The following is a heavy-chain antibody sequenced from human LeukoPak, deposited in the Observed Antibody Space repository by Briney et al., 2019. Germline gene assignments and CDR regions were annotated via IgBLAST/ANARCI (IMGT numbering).Heavy chain of an antibody. CDR3: VRGGLSFYYYAMDV. CDR1: GFTFSNYA. Sequence: PGESLRLSCAASGFTFSNYAMSWVRQAPGKGLEWVSVISSRGGSTYYADSVKGRFTISRDNTKNTLYLQMNSLRAEDTAVYYGVRGGLSFYYYAMDVWGQGTTVTVSS. J-gene: IGHJ6*02. CDR2: ISSRGGST. V-gene: IGHV3-23*01. D-gene: IGHD3-10*01.